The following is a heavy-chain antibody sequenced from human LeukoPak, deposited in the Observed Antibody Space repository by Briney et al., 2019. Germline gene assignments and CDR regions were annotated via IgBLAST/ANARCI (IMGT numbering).Heavy chain of an antibody. V-gene: IGHV1-2*06. D-gene: IGHD5-24*01. CDR2: INPNSGGT. J-gene: IGHJ4*02. CDR3: ARDVHPYGYSWYYFDY. CDR1: GYTFTGYY. Sequence: ASVKVSCKASGYTFTGYYMHWVRQAPGQGLEWMGRINPNSGGTNYAQKFQGRVTMTRDTSISTAYMELSRLRSDDTAVYYCARDVHPYGYSWYYFDYWGQGTLVTVPS.